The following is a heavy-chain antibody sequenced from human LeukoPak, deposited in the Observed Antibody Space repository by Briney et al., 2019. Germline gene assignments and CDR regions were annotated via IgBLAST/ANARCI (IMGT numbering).Heavy chain of an antibody. V-gene: IGHV3-9*01. D-gene: IGHD6-13*01. CDR3: TKVPKYSSSWYYFDY. Sequence: QPGGSLRLSCAASGFTFDDYAMHWVRQAPGKGLEWVSGISWNSGSIGYADSVKGRFTISRDNAKNSLYLQMNSLRAEDTALYYCTKVPKYSSSWYYFDYWGQGTLVTVSS. CDR2: ISWNSGSI. CDR1: GFTFDDYA. J-gene: IGHJ4*02.